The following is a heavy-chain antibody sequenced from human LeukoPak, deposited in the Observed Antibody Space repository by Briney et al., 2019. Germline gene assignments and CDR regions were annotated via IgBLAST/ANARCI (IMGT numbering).Heavy chain of an antibody. V-gene: IGHV1-24*01. J-gene: IGHJ4*02. CDR2: FDPEDGET. Sequence: ASVKVSCKVSGYTLTELSMHWVRQAPGKGLEWMGGFDPEDGETIYAQKFQGRVTMTEDTSTDTAYMGLSSLRSEDTAVYYCATVGSQMRRDWFDYWGQGTLVTVSS. D-gene: IGHD2-21*01. CDR1: GYTLTELS. CDR3: ATVGSQMRRDWFDY.